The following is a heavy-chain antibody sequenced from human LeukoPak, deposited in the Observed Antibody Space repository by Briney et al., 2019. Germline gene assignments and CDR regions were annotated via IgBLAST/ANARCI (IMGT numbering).Heavy chain of an antibody. CDR2: IHHSGST. D-gene: IGHD4-23*01. CDR1: GFSISSGYY. J-gene: IGHJ4*02. CDR3: ARDQGGNPIDY. Sequence: SETLSLTCTVSGFSISSGYYWGWIRQPPGKGLDWIGSIHHSGSTYYNASLKSRVTISVDTSKNQFSLKLSSVTAADTAVYYCARDQGGNPIDYWGQGTLVTVSS. V-gene: IGHV4-38-2*02.